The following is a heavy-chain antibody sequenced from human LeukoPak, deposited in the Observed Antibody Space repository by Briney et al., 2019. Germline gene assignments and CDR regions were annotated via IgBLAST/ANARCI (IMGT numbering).Heavy chain of an antibody. Sequence: GASVKVSCKASGYTFTSYYMHWVRQAPGQGLEWMGWINPNSGGTNYAQKFQGRVTMTRDTSISTAYMELSRLRSDDTAVYYCARDMSSGWSALDYWGQGTLVTVSS. D-gene: IGHD6-19*01. CDR3: ARDMSSGWSALDY. CDR1: GYTFTSYY. CDR2: INPNSGGT. V-gene: IGHV1-2*02. J-gene: IGHJ4*02.